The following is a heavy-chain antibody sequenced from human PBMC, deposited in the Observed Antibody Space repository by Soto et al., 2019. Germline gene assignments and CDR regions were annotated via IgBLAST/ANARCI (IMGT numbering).Heavy chain of an antibody. V-gene: IGHV4-39*01. CDR1: GGSISSSRCH. J-gene: IGHJ3*02. CDR3: ARHGITGSYYDALDI. Sequence: SETLSLTCTILGGSISSSRCHWAWIGQPRGKGREGIASIKYIGTTFYNPSLKSRVTLSVDTSKNQFALKLSSVTAAETAVYYCARHGITGSYYDALDIWGQGTMVT. D-gene: IGHD1-26*01. CDR2: IKYIGTT.